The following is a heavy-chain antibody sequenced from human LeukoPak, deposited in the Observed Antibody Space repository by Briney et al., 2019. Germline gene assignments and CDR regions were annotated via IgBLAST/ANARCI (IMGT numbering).Heavy chain of an antibody. Sequence: PSETLSLTCTVSGXSISSYYWSWIRQPPGKGLEWIGYIYYSGSTNYNPSLKSRVTISVDTSKNQFSLKLSSVTAADTAVYYCARANYYDSSGWGDYYYYYGMDVWGQGTTVTVSS. J-gene: IGHJ6*02. CDR2: IYYSGST. CDR1: GXSISSYY. V-gene: IGHV4-59*01. D-gene: IGHD3-22*01. CDR3: ARANYYDSSGWGDYYYYYGMDV.